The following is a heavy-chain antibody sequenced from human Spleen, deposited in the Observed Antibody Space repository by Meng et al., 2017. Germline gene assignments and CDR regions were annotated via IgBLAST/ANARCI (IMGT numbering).Heavy chain of an antibody. CDR1: RSFISSDHW. CDR3: ARGPEAPYSSGWIFDY. Sequence: VQLKESGRVRVNPLGTLAVTCVVARSFISSDHWWSWVRQPPGKGLEWIGEIYHSGSTNYNPSLKSRIIISVDKSKNQFSLKLSSVTAADTAVYYCARGPEAPYSSGWIFDYWGQGTLVTVSS. V-gene: IGHV4-4*02. J-gene: IGHJ4*02. D-gene: IGHD6-19*01. CDR2: IYHSGST.